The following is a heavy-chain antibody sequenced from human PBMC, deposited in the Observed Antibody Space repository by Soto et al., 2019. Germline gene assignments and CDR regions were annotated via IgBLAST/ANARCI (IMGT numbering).Heavy chain of an antibody. CDR1: GGFNSYS. Sequence: QVQLVQSGAEVKKPGSSVKVSCKGSGGFNSYSISWVRQAPGQGPEWMGGIIPIFATPTYAQKFQGRVTITADKSTSTAYMELSRLTSDDTAVYYCARGCPGIIPAATNWVDPWGQGTLVSVSS. V-gene: IGHV1-69*06. J-gene: IGHJ5*02. CDR2: IIPIFATP. D-gene: IGHD2-2*01. CDR3: ARGCPGIIPAATNWVDP.